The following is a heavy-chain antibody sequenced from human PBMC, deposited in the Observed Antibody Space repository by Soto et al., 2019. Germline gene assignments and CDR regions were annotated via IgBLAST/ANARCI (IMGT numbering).Heavy chain of an antibody. D-gene: IGHD3-22*01. J-gene: IGHJ4*02. V-gene: IGHV4-59*01. CDR3: ARTTYYDSSGYSYDY. Sequence: QVQLQESGPGLVKPSETLSLTCTVSGGSISSYYWSWIRQPPGKGLEWIGYIYYSGSTNYNPSLKSRVTISVDTSKNQFSLKLSSVTATDTAVYYCARTTYYDSSGYSYDYWGQGTLVTVSS. CDR1: GGSISSYY. CDR2: IYYSGST.